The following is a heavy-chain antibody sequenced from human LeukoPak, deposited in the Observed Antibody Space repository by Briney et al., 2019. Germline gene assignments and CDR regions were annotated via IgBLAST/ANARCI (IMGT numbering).Heavy chain of an antibody. CDR3: ARDRTLHPPYYYYYMDV. CDR1: GYTFTGYY. D-gene: IGHD3/OR15-3a*01. CDR2: INPNSGGT. V-gene: IGHV1-2*02. Sequence: VASVTVSCTASGYTFTGYYMHWVRQAPGQGREGMGWINPNSGGTNYAQKFQGRVTITRDTSISTAYMELSRLRSDDPAVYYCARDRTLHPPYYYYYMDVWGKGTTVTVSS. J-gene: IGHJ6*03.